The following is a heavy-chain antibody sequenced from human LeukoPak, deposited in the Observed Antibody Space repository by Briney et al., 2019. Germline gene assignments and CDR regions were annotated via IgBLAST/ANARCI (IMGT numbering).Heavy chain of an antibody. CDR1: GGSISSYY. CDR3: ARSVSSTSFYYYYYGMDV. CDR2: IYYSGST. D-gene: IGHD2-2*01. Sequence: SETLSLTCTVFGGSISSYYWSRIRQPPGKGLEWIGYIYYSGSTNYNPSLKSRVTISVDTSKNQFSLKLSSVTAADTAVYYCARSVSSTSFYYYYYGMDVWGQGTTVTVSS. J-gene: IGHJ6*02. V-gene: IGHV4-59*01.